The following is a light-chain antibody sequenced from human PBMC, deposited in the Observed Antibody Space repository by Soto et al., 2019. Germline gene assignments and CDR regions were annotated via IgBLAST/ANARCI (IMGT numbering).Light chain of an antibody. CDR1: SSDIGAYNW. J-gene: IGLJ1*01. CDR3: SSYTRSDTYV. V-gene: IGLV2-14*03. CDR2: DVS. Sequence: QSVLTQPASVSGSPGQSIAISCTGTSSDIGAYNWVSWYQQHPGKAPKLMIYDVSYRPSGFSNRFSGSISGNTASLTIFGLQAEDEAVYYCSSYTRSDTYVFGSGTKVTVL.